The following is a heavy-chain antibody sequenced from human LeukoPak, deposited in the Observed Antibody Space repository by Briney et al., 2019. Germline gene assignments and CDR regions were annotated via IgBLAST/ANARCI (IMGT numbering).Heavy chain of an antibody. D-gene: IGHD1-1*01. Sequence: SETLSLTCTVSGGSISSGDYYWSWIRQPPGKGLEWIAYISHSGGTYYNPSLKSRATISLDTSRNQFSLKLSSVTAADTALYYCVKDMHDVSGSLDHQFGMDVWGQGTTVTVSS. CDR1: GGSISSGDYY. CDR2: ISHSGGT. CDR3: VKDMHDVSGSLDHQFGMDV. J-gene: IGHJ6*02. V-gene: IGHV4-30-4*01.